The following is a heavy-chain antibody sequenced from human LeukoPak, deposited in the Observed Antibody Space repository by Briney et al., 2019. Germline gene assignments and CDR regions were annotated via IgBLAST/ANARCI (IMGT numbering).Heavy chain of an antibody. CDR2: IYSGGST. Sequence: GGSLRLSCAVSGFTVSTYCMSWVRQVPGKGLEWVSVIYSGGSTYYADSVKGRFTISRDNSKNTLYLQMNSLRAEDTAVYYCVAYYDILTGYKYWGQGTLVTVSS. CDR1: GFTVSTYC. V-gene: IGHV3-66*01. D-gene: IGHD3-9*01. J-gene: IGHJ4*02. CDR3: VAYYDILTGYKY.